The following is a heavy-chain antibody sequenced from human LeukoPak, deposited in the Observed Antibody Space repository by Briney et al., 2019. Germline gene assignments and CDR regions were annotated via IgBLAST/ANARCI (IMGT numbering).Heavy chain of an antibody. CDR1: GFTVSSNY. J-gene: IGHJ4*02. Sequence: GGSLRLSCAASGFTVSSNYMIWVRQAPGKGLEWVSVIYSGGSTYYADSVKGRFTISRDNSKNTLYLQMNSLRPEDTAVYYCVRSVTTLSDFHNWGQGTLVTVSS. D-gene: IGHD4-17*01. CDR3: VRSVTTLSDFHN. CDR2: IYSGGST. V-gene: IGHV3-53*05.